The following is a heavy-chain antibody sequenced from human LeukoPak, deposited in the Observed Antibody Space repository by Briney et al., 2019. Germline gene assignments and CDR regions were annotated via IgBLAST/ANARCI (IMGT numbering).Heavy chain of an antibody. CDR3: VRDSYYAFDI. J-gene: IGHJ3*02. D-gene: IGHD2-8*01. Sequence: GGSLRLSCAASGFAFSSYSMNWVRQAPGKGLEWVSSISSSSSTVFHADSVKGRFTISRDNAKSSLFLHMNSLRAEDTAIYYCVRDSYYAFDIWGQGTVVAVSS. CDR2: ISSSSSTV. V-gene: IGHV3-21*04. CDR1: GFAFSSYS.